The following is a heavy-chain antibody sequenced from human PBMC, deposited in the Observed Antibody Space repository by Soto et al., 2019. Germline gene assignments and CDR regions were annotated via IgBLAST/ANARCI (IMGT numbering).Heavy chain of an antibody. CDR2: FDPEDGET. CDR3: AREGQLVPQFDY. D-gene: IGHD6-6*01. J-gene: IGHJ4*02. CDR1: GYTLTGLS. V-gene: IGHV1-24*01. Sequence: ASVNVSCKVSGYTLTGLSMHWVRRAPGKGLEWMGGFDPEDGETIYAQKFQGRVTITEDKSTDTAYMELSSLRSEDTAVYYCAREGQLVPQFDYWGQRTLVTVSS.